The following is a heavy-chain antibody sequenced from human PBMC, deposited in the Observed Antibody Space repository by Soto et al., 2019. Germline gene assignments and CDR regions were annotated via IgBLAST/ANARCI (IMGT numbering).Heavy chain of an antibody. V-gene: IGHV4-30-4*01. J-gene: IGHJ6*03. Sequence: SETLSVTCTVSGVSISSGDYCWSWIRQPPGKGLEWIGYIYYSGSTYYNPSLKSRVTISVDTSKNQFSLKLSSVTAADTAVYYCAREASADYYYYYMDVWGKGTTVTVSS. CDR3: AREASADYYYYYMDV. D-gene: IGHD6-25*01. CDR1: GVSISSGDYC. CDR2: IYYSGST.